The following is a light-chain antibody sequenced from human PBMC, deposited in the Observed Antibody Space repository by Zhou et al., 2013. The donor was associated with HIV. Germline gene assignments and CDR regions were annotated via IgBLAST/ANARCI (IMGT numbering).Light chain of an antibody. CDR2: DAS. Sequence: EIVLTQSPATLSLSPGERATLSCRASHSVNTYLAWYQQKPGQAPRLLIYDASNRATGIPARFSGSGSGTDFTLTISSLEPEDFAVYYCQQYDSSPPTFGQGTKLEIK. CDR1: HSVNTY. J-gene: IGKJ2*01. CDR3: QQYDSSPPT. V-gene: IGKV3-11*01.